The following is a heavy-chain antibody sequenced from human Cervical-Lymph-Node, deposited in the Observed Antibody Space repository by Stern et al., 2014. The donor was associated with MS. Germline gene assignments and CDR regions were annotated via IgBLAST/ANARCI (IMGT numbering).Heavy chain of an antibody. CDR3: TRVFGVFADY. J-gene: IGHJ4*02. Sequence: QVQLQQSGPGLVKPSDTLSLICTATGDPISSYFLGWIRQPPGKGLEWVGNVHYRGSTNYNPSLKSRVAISFDTSKTQFSLSLTSVTAADTAVYFCTRVFGVFADYWGQGTLVTVSS. V-gene: IGHV4-59*07. CDR2: VHYRGST. D-gene: IGHD3-10*02. CDR1: GDPISSYF.